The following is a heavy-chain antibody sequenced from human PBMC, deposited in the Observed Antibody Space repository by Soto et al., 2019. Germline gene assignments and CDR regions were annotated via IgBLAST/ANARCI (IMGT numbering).Heavy chain of an antibody. Sequence: EVQLLESGGGLVQPGGSLRLSCAASGFTFSSYAMSWVRQAPGKGLEWVSGLSGSGGSTYYADSVKGRFTISRDNSKNTLYLQMNSLRAEDTAVYYCAKLTSGYADAFDIWGQGTMVTVSS. CDR3: AKLTSGYADAFDI. J-gene: IGHJ3*02. D-gene: IGHD5-12*01. CDR2: LSGSGGST. CDR1: GFTFSSYA. V-gene: IGHV3-23*01.